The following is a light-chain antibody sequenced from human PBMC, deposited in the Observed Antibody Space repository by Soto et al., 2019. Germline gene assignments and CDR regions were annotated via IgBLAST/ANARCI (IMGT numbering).Light chain of an antibody. CDR1: QSVTRNY. J-gene: IGKJ3*01. CDR3: RQRFGAPFT. CDR2: DAS. Sequence: EIVLTQSPGTLSLSPGERATLSCRASQSVTRNYLAWYQQKPGQAPRLLIHDASSRASGIPDRFTGSGSGTNCTLTISRLEPEDFAVYYCRQRFGAPFTFGPGTKVDIK. V-gene: IGKV3-20*01.